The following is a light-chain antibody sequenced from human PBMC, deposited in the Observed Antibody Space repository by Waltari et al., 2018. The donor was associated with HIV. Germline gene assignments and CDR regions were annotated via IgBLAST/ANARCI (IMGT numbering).Light chain of an antibody. V-gene: IGKV3-20*01. J-gene: IGKJ2*03. CDR2: GAS. CDR3: QQYGSSLYS. Sequence: EIVLTQSPGTLSLSPGERGTLSCRASQSVSSSYLAWYQQKPGQAPRLLIYGASSRATGIPDRFSGSGSGTDFTLTISRLEPEDFAVYYCQQYGSSLYSFGQGTKLEIK. CDR1: QSVSSSY.